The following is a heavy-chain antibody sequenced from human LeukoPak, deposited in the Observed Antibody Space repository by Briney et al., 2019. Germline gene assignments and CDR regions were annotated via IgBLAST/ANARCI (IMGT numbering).Heavy chain of an antibody. D-gene: IGHD6-19*01. Sequence: SQTLSLTCALSGDIVSINSAAWNWIRQSPSRGLEWRGRTYQRSKWYNDYAVSVKSRITINPDISKNQFSLQLNSVTPEDTAVYYCARSPSPYSSGWYFDYWGQGTLVTVSS. CDR1: GDIVSINSAA. CDR3: ARSPSPYSSGWYFDY. J-gene: IGHJ4*02. V-gene: IGHV6-1*01. CDR2: TYQRSKWYN.